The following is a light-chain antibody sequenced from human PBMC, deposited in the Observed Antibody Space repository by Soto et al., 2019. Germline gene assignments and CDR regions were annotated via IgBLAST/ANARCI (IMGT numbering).Light chain of an antibody. CDR2: AAS. CDR3: QQSYSTTWT. CDR1: QGISTY. Sequence: DIQMTQSPSSLSESAGDRVTITCRASQGISTYLNWYQQKPGKAPKLLIYAASSLQSGVPSRFSGSGSETDFTLTISSLQPEDFATYSCQQSYSTTWTFGQGPKVDIK. J-gene: IGKJ1*01. V-gene: IGKV1-39*01.